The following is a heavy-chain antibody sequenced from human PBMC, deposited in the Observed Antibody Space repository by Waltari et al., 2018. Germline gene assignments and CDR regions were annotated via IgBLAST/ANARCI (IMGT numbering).Heavy chain of an antibody. J-gene: IGHJ4*01. Sequence: EVHLVESGGGFVQPGGALRLSCTLFGFTLRVYWRHCVRQVQGMGLVWVSNINDDGRSTSYGDSVKGRFNISRDNTKNMVYLQMDSLRAADTAIYXCARKASGEYAFXYWX. CDR3: ARKASGEYAFXY. CDR2: INDDGRST. V-gene: IGHV3-74*01. CDR1: GFTLRVYW.